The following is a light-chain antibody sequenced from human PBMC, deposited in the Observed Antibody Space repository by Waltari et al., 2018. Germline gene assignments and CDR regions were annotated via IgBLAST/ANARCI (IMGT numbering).Light chain of an antibody. CDR1: SSDVGAYNY. J-gene: IGLJ3*02. Sequence: QSALTQPPSASGSPGQSVSISCTGTSSDVGAYNYVPWYQHHPGKAPKLMIYEVDKRPPGVPDRFSGSKSGPTASLTVSGLQAEDEADYYCSSYAGSNNLGVFGGGTKLTVL. CDR2: EVD. CDR3: SSYAGSNNLGV. V-gene: IGLV2-8*01.